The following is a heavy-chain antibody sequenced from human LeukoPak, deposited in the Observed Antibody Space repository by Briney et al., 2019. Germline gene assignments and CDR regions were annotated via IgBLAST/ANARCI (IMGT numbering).Heavy chain of an antibody. D-gene: IGHD5-12*01. CDR3: ARVRSGYDSDYFDY. V-gene: IGHV4-59*01. J-gene: IGHJ4*02. CDR2: IYYSGST. Sequence: SETLSLTCTVSGGSISSYYWSWIRQPPGKGLEWIGYIYYSGSTNYNPSLKSRVTISVDTSKNQFSLELSSVTAADTAVYYCARVRSGYDSDYFDYWGQGTLVTVSS. CDR1: GGSISSYY.